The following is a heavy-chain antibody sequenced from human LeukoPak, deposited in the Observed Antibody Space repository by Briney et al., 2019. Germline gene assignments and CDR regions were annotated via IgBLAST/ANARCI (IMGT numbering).Heavy chain of an antibody. J-gene: IGHJ4*02. V-gene: IGHV3-23*01. D-gene: IGHD4-11*01. CDR3: ARGRLPKYYFDS. Sequence: GSLRLSCAASGFAFTTYAISRGRQSPGQRVRGVSGVSGSGDKTYYADSVKGRFTVSRDSSKSTVYLQMNSLRVEDTAVYYCARGRLPKYYFDSWGQGTLVTVSS. CDR2: VSGSGDKT. CDR1: GFAFTTYA.